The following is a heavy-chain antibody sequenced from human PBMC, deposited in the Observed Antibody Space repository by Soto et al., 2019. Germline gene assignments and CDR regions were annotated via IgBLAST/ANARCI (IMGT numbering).Heavy chain of an antibody. CDR3: AKDSCSGGSCYGFDY. D-gene: IGHD2-15*01. CDR2: ISWNSGSI. Sequence: EVQLVESGGGLVQPGRSLRLSCAASGFTFDDYAMHWVRQAPGKSLEWVSGISWNSGSIGYADSVKGRFTISRDNAKNSLYLQMNSLRAEDTALYYCAKDSCSGGSCYGFDYWGQGTLVTVSS. CDR1: GFTFDDYA. V-gene: IGHV3-9*01. J-gene: IGHJ4*02.